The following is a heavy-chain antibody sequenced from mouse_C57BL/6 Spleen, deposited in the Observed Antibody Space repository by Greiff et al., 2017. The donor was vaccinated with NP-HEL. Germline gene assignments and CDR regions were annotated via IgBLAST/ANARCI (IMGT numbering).Heavy chain of an antibody. CDR1: GYSFTGYF. CDR2: INPYNGDT. V-gene: IGHV1-20*01. Sequence: EVQLQESGPELVKPGDSVKISCKASGYSFTGYFMNWVMQSHGKSLEWIGRINPYNGDTFYNQKFKGKATLTVDKSSSTAHMELRSLTSEDSAVYYCARMEYYGAYWGQGTLVTVSA. CDR3: ARMEYYGAY. J-gene: IGHJ3*01. D-gene: IGHD1-1*01.